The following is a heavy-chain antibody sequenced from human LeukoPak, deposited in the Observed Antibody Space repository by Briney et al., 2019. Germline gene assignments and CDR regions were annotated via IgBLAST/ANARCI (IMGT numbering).Heavy chain of an antibody. D-gene: IGHD3-3*01. Sequence: GGSLRLSCAASGLTFSSYDMHWVRQATGKGLEWVSAIGTAGDTYYPGSVKGRFTISRENAKNSLYLQMNSLRAGDTAVYYCARGNSYYDFWSGYYSTQSFDYWGQGTLVTVSS. CDR2: IGTAGDT. CDR1: GLTFSSYD. CDR3: ARGNSYYDFWSGYYSTQSFDY. V-gene: IGHV3-13*01. J-gene: IGHJ4*02.